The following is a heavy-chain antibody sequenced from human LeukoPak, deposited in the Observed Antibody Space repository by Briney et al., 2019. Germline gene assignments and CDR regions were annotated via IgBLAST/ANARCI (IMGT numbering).Heavy chain of an antibody. D-gene: IGHD2-15*01. CDR2: MYETGHT. Sequence: SETLSLTCSVSGGSISGYYWSWIRQPPGQGLEWIGYMYETGHTMYNSSLKSRVTISLDTSKNHFSLSLSSVTAADTAVYYCARHPFATPFDSWGPGTLVTVSS. V-gene: IGHV4-59*08. CDR1: GGSISGYY. CDR3: ARHPFATPFDS. J-gene: IGHJ4*02.